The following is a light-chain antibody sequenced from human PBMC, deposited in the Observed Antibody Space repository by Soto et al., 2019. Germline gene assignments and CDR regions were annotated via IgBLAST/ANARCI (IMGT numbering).Light chain of an antibody. CDR1: SSNIGSNT. CDR3: AAWDDSLTGQGV. Sequence: QSVLTQPPSASGTPGQRVTISCSGSSSNIGSNTVNWYQQLPGTAPKLLIYSNNQRPSGVPDRFSGSKSGTSASLAISGLQSEDEADYYCAAWDDSLTGQGVFGTGPKATVL. J-gene: IGLJ1*01. CDR2: SNN. V-gene: IGLV1-44*01.